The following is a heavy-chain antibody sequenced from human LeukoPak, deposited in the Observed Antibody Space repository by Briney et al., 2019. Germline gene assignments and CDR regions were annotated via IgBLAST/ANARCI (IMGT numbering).Heavy chain of an antibody. CDR1: GDSINSGRYY. V-gene: IGHV4-61*02. CDR2: IYSSGRT. Sequence: PSETLSLTCTVSGDSINSGRYYWSWIRQPAGKGLEWIGRIYSSGRTNYNPSLKSRVTISVDTSKNQFSLKLSSVTAADTAVYYCASTFGSGYHDYWGQGTLVTVSS. CDR3: ASTFGSGYHDY. D-gene: IGHD3-22*01. J-gene: IGHJ4*02.